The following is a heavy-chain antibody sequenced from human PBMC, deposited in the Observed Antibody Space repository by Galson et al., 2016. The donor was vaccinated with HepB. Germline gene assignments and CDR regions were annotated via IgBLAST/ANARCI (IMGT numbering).Heavy chain of an antibody. D-gene: IGHD6-19*01. J-gene: IGHJ4*01. CDR2: IYYSGGST. CDR3: ARVRIAVAENSYFFDS. CDR1: GVSLSSYY. V-gene: IGHV4-59*01. Sequence: SETLYLTCTVSGVSLSSYYWSWIRQPPGKGLEWIGYIYYSGGSTNYNPSLKSRVTISVDTLKNQFSLKLSSVTAADTAVYFCARVRIAVAENSYFFDSWGHGTLVTVSS.